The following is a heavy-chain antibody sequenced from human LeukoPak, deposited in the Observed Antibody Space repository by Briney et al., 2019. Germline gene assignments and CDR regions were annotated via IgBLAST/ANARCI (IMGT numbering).Heavy chain of an antibody. V-gene: IGHV3-30-3*01. J-gene: IGHJ4*02. CDR3: ARTDISGWSRPLDC. D-gene: IGHD6-19*01. CDR1: GFTFGRYA. Sequence: GGSLRLSCAASGFTFGRYALHWVRQAPGKGLEWVAVISSDGSNKYYAGSVEGRFTISRDNYNNTLLLQMNSLRAEDTAVYYCARTDISGWSRPLDCWGQGTLVTVSS. CDR2: ISSDGSNK.